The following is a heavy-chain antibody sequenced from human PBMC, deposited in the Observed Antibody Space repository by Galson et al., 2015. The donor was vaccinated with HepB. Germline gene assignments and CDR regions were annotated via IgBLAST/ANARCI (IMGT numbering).Heavy chain of an antibody. J-gene: IGHJ4*02. CDR2: ISSDGTRQ. D-gene: IGHD2/OR15-2a*01. Sequence: SLRLSCAASGFIFDTYGLHWVRQGPDKRLECVAVISSDGTRQYYDDSVKGRFSISRDNSKNTVYLQMNSLRGDDSGVYYCARDASPKKIVDLPGAMKHWGQGILVTVSS. V-gene: IGHV3-33*08. CDR1: GFIFDTYG. CDR3: ARDASPKKIVDLPGAMKH.